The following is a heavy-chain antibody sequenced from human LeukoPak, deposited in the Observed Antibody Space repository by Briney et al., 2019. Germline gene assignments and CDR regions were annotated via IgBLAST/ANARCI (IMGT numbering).Heavy chain of an antibody. CDR2: IYYSGST. V-gene: IGHV4-61*01. CDR3: ARDSHGVHDY. Sequence: PSETLSLTCTVSGYSISSGYYWGWIRQPPGKGLEWIGYIYYSGSTNYNPSLKSRVTISVDTSKNQFSLKLSSVTAADTAVYYCARDSHGVHDYWGQGTLVTVSS. CDR1: GYSISSGYY. D-gene: IGHD4-17*01. J-gene: IGHJ4*02.